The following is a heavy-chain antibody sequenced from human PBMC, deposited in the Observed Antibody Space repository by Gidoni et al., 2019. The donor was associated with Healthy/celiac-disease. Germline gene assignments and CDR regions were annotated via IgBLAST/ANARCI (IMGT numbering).Heavy chain of an antibody. Sequence: EVQLVASGGGLVKPGRSLRLSCTASGFTFGDYARSWFRQAPGKGLEWVGFIRSKDYGGKTEYAASVKGRFTISRDDSKSIAYLQMNSLKTEDTAVYYCTRYGGDSPYYYYIMDVWGKGTTVTVSS. CDR3: TRYGGDSPYYYYIMDV. V-gene: IGHV3-49*05. CDR2: IRSKDYGGKT. D-gene: IGHD3-16*01. J-gene: IGHJ6*03. CDR1: GFTFGDYA.